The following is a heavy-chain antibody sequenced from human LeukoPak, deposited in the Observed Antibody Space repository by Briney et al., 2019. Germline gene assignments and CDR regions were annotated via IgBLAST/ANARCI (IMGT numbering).Heavy chain of an antibody. J-gene: IGHJ4*02. CDR1: GGSISSGSYY. Sequence: SQTLSLTCTVSGGSISSGSYYWSWIRQPAGKGLEWIGRIYTSGSTNYNPSLKSRVTISVDTSKNQFSLKLSSVTAADTAVYYCARDRGVGPGTTVWGQGTLVTVS. CDR2: IYTSGST. D-gene: IGHD1-7*01. V-gene: IGHV4-61*02. CDR3: ARDRGVGPGTTV.